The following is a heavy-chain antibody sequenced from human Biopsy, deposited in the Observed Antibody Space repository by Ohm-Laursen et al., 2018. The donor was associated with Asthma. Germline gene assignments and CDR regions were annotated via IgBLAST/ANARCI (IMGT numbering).Heavy chain of an antibody. CDR2: HDLEEGGT. D-gene: IGHD4-17*01. J-gene: IGHJ4*02. V-gene: IGHV1-24*01. Sequence: SVKVSCKISGYSLTDLSMPWVRQAPGQGLEWMGGHDLEEGGTVNARRFQGRVTMTEDTSTDTAYMELSSLSSDDTAVYYCASDFPKDYVRYNFQFWGQGTLVTVSS. CDR1: GYSLTDLS. CDR3: ASDFPKDYVRYNFQF.